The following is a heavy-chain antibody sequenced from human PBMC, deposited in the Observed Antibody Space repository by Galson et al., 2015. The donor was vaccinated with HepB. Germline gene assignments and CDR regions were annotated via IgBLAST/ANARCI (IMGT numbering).Heavy chain of an antibody. CDR2: ISSSSTTI. D-gene: IGHD6-13*01. CDR3: ARDSPRCSSNSLDNWFDP. J-gene: IGHJ5*02. Sequence: SLRLSCAASGFTFSAYSMNWVRQAPGKGLEWVSYISSSSTTIYYADSVRGRFTISRDNAKNSLFLQMDSLRADDTAVYYCARDSPRCSSNSLDNWFDPWGHGTLVTVSS. CDR1: GFTFSAYS. V-gene: IGHV3-48*01.